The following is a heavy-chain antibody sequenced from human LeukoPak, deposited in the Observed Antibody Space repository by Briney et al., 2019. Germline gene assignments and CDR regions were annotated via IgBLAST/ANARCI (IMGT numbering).Heavy chain of an antibody. D-gene: IGHD4-23*01. J-gene: IGHJ4*02. CDR1: GGSMSTNY. V-gene: IGHV4-59*01. CDR3: ARGTTVLTY. CDR2: IYYSGST. Sequence: SETLSLTCNVSGGSMSTNYWSWIRQPPGKGLEWIGYIYYSGSTNYNPSLKSRVTISVDTSKGQFSLKLNSVTAADTAVYYCARGTTVLTYWGQGSLVTVSS.